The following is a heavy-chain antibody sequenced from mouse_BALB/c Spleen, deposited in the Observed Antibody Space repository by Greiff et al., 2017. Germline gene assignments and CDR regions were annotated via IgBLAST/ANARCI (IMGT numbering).Heavy chain of an antibody. J-gene: IGHJ3*01. CDR3: ARDLLWSFAY. V-gene: IGHV5-6-3*01. D-gene: IGHD2-1*01. Sequence: EVKLVESGGGLVQPGGSLKLSCAASGFTFSSYGMSWVRQTPDKRLELVATINSNGGSTYYPDSVKGRFTISRDNAKNTLYLQMSSLKSEDTAMYYCARDLLWSFAYWGQGTLVTVSA. CDR2: INSNGGST. CDR1: GFTFSSYG.